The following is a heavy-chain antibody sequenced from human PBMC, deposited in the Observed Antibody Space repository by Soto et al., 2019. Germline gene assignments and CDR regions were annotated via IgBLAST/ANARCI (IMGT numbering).Heavy chain of an antibody. V-gene: IGHV4-39*01. CDR1: GGFVSSSSYS. CDR2: IYSSENT. Sequence: SETLSLTCSVSGGFVSSSSYSWGWIRQSPGKGLEWIGTIYSSENTYYNPSLLSRVTISVDTSKNEFSLRLSSVTAADTAVYYCARLNGYWSSTNCHGYYGMDGWGQGTTVTVAS. CDR3: ARLNGYWSSTNCHGYYGMDG. D-gene: IGHD2-2*03. J-gene: IGHJ6*02.